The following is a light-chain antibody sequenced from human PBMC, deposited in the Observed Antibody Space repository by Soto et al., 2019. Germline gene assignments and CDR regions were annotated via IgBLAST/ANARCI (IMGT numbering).Light chain of an antibody. V-gene: IGKV1-5*01. CDR2: DAS. J-gene: IGKJ1*01. CDR1: QSINNR. CDR3: QQFSDGWT. Sequence: IQMTQSPSTLSASIGDRVTITCRASQSINNRLAGYQQMPGKAPNLLIYDASSLESGVPSRLRGSGSETEFTLTISGLQPDDFATYYCQQFSDGWTFGQGTKVEIK.